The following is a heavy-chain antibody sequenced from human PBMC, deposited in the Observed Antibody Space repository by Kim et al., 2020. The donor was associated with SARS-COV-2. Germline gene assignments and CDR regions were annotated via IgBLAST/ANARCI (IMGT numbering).Heavy chain of an antibody. Sequence: TDYHPSLKSRVTMSVDMSKNQFSLKLSSVTAADTAVYYCACGSGSYYKDYWGQGTLVTVSS. J-gene: IGHJ4*02. CDR2: T. D-gene: IGHD3-10*01. CDR3: ACGSGSYYKDY. V-gene: IGHV4-30-2*02.